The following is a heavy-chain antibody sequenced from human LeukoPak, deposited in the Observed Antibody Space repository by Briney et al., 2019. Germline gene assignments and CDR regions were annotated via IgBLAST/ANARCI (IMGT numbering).Heavy chain of an antibody. D-gene: IGHD6-13*01. CDR1: GFTFSSYT. CDR2: ISSSSSYI. V-gene: IGHV3-21*01. CDR3: ATAKGIAVAGYFDY. Sequence: GGSLRLSCAASGFTFSSYTMNWVRQAPGKGLEWVSSISSSSSYIYYADSVKGRFTISRDNAKNSLYLQMNSLRAEDTAVYYCATAKGIAVAGYFDYWGQGTLVTVSS. J-gene: IGHJ4*02.